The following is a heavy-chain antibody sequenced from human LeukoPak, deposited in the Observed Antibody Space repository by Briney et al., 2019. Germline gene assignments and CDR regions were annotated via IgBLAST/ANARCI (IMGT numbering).Heavy chain of an antibody. CDR1: GGSISSSSYY. J-gene: IGHJ4*02. V-gene: IGHV4-39*07. Sequence: SETLSLTCTVSGGSISSSSYYWGWIRQPPGTGLEWIGSIYYSGSTNYNPSLKSRVTISVDTSKNQFSLKLSSVTAADTAVYYCARGYCSGGSCYSWPSYYFDYWGQGTLVTVSS. CDR2: IYYSGST. CDR3: ARGYCSGGSCYSWPSYYFDY. D-gene: IGHD2-15*01.